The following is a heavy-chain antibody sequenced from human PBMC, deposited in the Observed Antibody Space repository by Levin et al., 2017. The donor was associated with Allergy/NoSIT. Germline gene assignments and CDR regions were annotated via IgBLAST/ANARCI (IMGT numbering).Heavy chain of an antibody. CDR1: GGSVNSGGYY. D-gene: IGHD6-6*01. V-gene: IGHV4-31*03. CDR3: ATSACRGIASRHYYTSYYIDV. CDR2: IDYSGNT. Sequence: SETLSLTCTVFGGSVNSGGYYWTWIRQHPGKGLEWLGYIDYSGNTDYNPSLKSRVTMSVDASKNQFSLKLNAVTVADPAVYYCATSACRGIASRHYYTSYYIDVWGRGTTVTVSS. J-gene: IGHJ6*03.